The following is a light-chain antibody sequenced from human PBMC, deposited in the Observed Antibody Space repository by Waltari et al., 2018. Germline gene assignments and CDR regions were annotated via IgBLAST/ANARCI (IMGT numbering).Light chain of an antibody. Sequence: DIVLTQSPDSLAVSLGERVTFNCKSSQSLLYSSNNRNYLAWYQQRAGQSPKLLIYGASTREMGVPGRFRGSGSGTDFTLTISSLQAEDVAIYYCQQYFTTPYTVGRGTKLEIK. V-gene: IGKV4-1*01. CDR1: QSLLYSSNNRNY. CDR3: QQYFTTPYT. CDR2: GAS. J-gene: IGKJ2*01.